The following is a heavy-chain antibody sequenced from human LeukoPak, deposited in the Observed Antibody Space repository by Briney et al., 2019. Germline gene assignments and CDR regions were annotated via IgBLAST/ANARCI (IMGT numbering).Heavy chain of an antibody. CDR2: IYYSGSP. D-gene: IGHD3-22*01. CDR3: ARERLGYYDRSGLDY. J-gene: IGHJ4*02. CDR1: GGSISSYY. V-gene: IGHV4-59*01. Sequence: SETLSLTCTVSGGSISSYYWNWIRQPPGKGLEWIGYIYYSGSPNYNPSLKSRVTTSVDTSKNQFSLKLSSVTAADTAVYYCARERLGYYDRSGLDYWGQGTLVTVSS.